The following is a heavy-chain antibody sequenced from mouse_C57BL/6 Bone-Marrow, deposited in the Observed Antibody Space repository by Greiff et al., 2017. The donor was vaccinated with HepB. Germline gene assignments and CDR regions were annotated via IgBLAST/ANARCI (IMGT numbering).Heavy chain of an antibody. Sequence: EVHLVESGGGLVLPGGSLKLSCAASGFTFSDYYMYWVRQTPEKRLEWVAYISNGGGSTYYPDTVKGRFTISRDNAKNTLYLQMSRLKSEDTAMYYCARHVATTVVAPFDYWGQGTTLTVSS. CDR2: ISNGGGST. CDR3: ARHVATTVVAPFDY. J-gene: IGHJ2*01. V-gene: IGHV5-12*01. CDR1: GFTFSDYY. D-gene: IGHD1-1*01.